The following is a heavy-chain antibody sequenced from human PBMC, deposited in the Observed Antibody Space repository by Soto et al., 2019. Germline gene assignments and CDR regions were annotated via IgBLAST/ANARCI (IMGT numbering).Heavy chain of an antibody. V-gene: IGHV3-30*03. CDR2: KSYDGSNQ. CDR1: GFTLSSYS. Sequence: QVQLVESGGGVVQPGRSLRLSCAASGFTLSSYSMHWVRQAPGKGPEWVTVKSYDGSNQYYADAVKGRFTISRDNSKNTLYMQMNSLRAEDTAVYYCAREYYDSSGYYGYYYYGLDVWGQGTTVTVSS. D-gene: IGHD3-22*01. J-gene: IGHJ6*02. CDR3: AREYYDSSGYYGYYYYGLDV.